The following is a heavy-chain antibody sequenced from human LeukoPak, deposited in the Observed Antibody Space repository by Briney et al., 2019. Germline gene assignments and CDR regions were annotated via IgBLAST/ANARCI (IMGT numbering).Heavy chain of an antibody. D-gene: IGHD3-10*01. CDR2: IIPILGIA. CDR1: GGTFSSYA. V-gene: IGHV1-69*04. J-gene: IGHJ4*02. CDR3: AKGGGELGSGSLDY. Sequence: GASVKVSCKASGGTFSSYAISWVRQAPGQGLEWMGRIIPILGIANYAQKFQGRVTITADKSTSTAYMELSSLRSEDTAVYYCAKGGGELGSGSLDYWGQGTLVTVSS.